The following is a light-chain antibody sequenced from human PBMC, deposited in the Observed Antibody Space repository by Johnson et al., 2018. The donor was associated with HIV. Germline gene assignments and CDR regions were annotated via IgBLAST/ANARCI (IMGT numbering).Light chain of an antibody. J-gene: IGLJ1*01. Sequence: QSVLTQPPSVSAAPGQKVTVSCSGSSSNIGNNFVSWYQQVPGTAPKLLIYESNKRPSGIPDRFSGSKSGTSATLGITGLQTGDEADYYCGTWDTRLSVLYVFGSGTKVTVL. CDR2: ESN. CDR3: GTWDTRLSVLYV. V-gene: IGLV1-51*02. CDR1: SSNIGNNF.